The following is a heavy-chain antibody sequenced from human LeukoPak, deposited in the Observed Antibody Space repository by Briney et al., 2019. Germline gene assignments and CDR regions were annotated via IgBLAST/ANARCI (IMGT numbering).Heavy chain of an antibody. CDR3: ATGSHLDY. D-gene: IGHD3-10*01. J-gene: IGHJ4*02. CDR1: GFTFSSYW. V-gene: IGHV3-7*05. Sequence: GGSLRLSCAASGFTFSSYWMHWVRQAPGKGLEWVANIKQDGSEKYYVDSVKGRFTISRDNAMNSLYLQMNSLRTEDTAVYYCATGSHLDYWGQGTLVTVSS. CDR2: IKQDGSEK.